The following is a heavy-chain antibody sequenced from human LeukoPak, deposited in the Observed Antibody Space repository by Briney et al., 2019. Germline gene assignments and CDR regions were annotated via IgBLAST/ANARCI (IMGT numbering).Heavy chain of an antibody. V-gene: IGHV3-23*01. CDR2: ISGSGGST. D-gene: IGHD4-17*01. J-gene: IGHJ4*02. CDR1: GFTFSSYA. Sequence: GGSLILSCAASGFTFSSYAMSWVRQAPGRGLEWVSAISGSGGSTYYADSVKGRFTISRDNSKNTLYLQMNSLRAEDTAVYYCAKGYGDYVDYWGQGTLVTVSS. CDR3: AKGYGDYVDY.